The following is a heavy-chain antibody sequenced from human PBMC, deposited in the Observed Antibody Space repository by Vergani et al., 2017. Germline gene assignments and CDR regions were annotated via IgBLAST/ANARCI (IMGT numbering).Heavy chain of an antibody. CDR2: IDHTGRR. CDR1: GGSFTSYH. V-gene: IGHV4-34*01. J-gene: IGHJ6*02. Sequence: QVQLQQWGGGLLKPSETLSLTCVVNGGSFTSYHWTWIRQSPGEGLEWVVDIDHTGRRDYNPSLKSRLTMSVDKSRNQFSLTLNSVTATDTAIYFCARVNTESNGHLYYYDCLDVWGQGTAVTVS. D-gene: IGHD2-8*01. CDR3: ARVNTESNGHLYYYDCLDV.